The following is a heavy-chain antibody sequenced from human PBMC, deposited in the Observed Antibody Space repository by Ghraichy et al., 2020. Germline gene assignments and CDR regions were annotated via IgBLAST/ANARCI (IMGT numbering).Heavy chain of an antibody. CDR2: IYSGGST. V-gene: IGHV3-53*01. CDR1: GFTVSSNY. Sequence: GGSLRLSCAASGFTVSSNYMSWVRQAPGKGLEWVSVIYSGGSTYYADSVKGRFTISRDNSKNTLYLQMNSLRAEDTAVYYCARDRSPSRDILTGYRYYGMDVWGQGTTVTVSS. D-gene: IGHD3-9*01. J-gene: IGHJ6*02. CDR3: ARDRSPSRDILTGYRYYGMDV.